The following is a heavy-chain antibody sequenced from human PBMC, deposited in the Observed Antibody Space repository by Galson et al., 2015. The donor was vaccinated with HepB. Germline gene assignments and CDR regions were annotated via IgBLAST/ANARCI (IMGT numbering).Heavy chain of an antibody. J-gene: IGHJ5*02. CDR1: GYTFTSYG. D-gene: IGHD1-20*01. CDR3: ARDLNNWNDVGWFDP. V-gene: IGHV7-4-1*02. CDR2: INTKTGNP. Sequence: SVKVSCKASGYTFTSYGMNWVRQAPGQGLEWMGWINTKTGNPTYAQDFTGRVVFTLDTSVTTAHLKINSLQAEDTAVYYCARDLNNWNDVGWFDPWGQGTLVTVSS.